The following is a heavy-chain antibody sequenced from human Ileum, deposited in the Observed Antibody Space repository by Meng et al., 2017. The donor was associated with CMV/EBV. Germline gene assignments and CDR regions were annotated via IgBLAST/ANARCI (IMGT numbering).Heavy chain of an antibody. CDR1: GFTFGDYA. J-gene: IGHJ4*02. CDR2: IRSKAYGGTT. Sequence: GGSLRLSCTASGFTFGDYAMSWVRQAPGKGLEWVGFIRSKAYGGTTEYAASVKGRFTISRDDSQRIASLQMNSLTSEDTGVYYCTRVFRVATFFEYWGQGTRVTGAS. CDR3: TRVFRVATFFEY. V-gene: IGHV3-49*04. D-gene: IGHD3-3*01.